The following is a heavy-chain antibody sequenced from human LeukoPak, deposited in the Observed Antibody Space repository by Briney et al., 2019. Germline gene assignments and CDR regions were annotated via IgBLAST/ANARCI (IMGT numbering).Heavy chain of an antibody. D-gene: IGHD5-24*01. J-gene: IGHJ4*02. Sequence: SETLSLTCLVSGASVSSSHWNWIRQLPGKGLEWIGCLSYTGKTDYNPSLTSRVTISLDTSKNQVSLKLKSLTAADTAVYYCSEGYFEPFDHWGQGILVTVSS. CDR3: SEGYFEPFDH. CDR1: GASVSSSH. CDR2: LSYTGKT. V-gene: IGHV4-59*02.